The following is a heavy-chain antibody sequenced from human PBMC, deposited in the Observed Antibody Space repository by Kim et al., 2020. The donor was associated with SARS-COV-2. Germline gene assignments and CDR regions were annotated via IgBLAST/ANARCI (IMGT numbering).Heavy chain of an antibody. J-gene: IGHJ6*02. CDR1: GFTFSSYD. D-gene: IGHD5-18*01. CDR2: IGTAGDT. V-gene: IGHV3-13*01. CDR3: ARVLPDPHVDTFDYYYGMDV. Sequence: GGSLRLSCAASGFTFSSYDMHWVRQATGKGLEWVSAIGTAGDTYYPGSVKGRFTISRENAKNSLYLQMNSLRAGDTAVYYCARVLPDPHVDTFDYYYGMDVWGQGTTVTVSS.